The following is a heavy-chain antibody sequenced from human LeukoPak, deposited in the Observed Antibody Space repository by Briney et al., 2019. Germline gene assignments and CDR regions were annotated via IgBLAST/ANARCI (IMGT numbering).Heavy chain of an antibody. V-gene: IGHV4-59*08. D-gene: IGHD3-9*01. CDR3: ARQRFDLDFDL. CDR1: GGSISSYY. J-gene: IGHJ2*01. CDR2: IYYSGST. Sequence: SETLSLTCTVSGGSISSYYWSWIRQPPGKGLEWIGYIYYSGSTNYNPSLKSRVTISVDTSKNQFSLKLSSVTAADTAVYYCARQRFDLDFDLWGRGTLVTVSS.